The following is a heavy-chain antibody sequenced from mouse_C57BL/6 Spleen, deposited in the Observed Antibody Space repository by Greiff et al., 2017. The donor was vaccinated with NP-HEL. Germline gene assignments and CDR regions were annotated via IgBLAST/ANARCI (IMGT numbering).Heavy chain of an antibody. D-gene: IGHD4-1*01. CDR1: GYNFTSYW. Sequence: QVHVKQPGAELVRPGSSVKLSCKASGYNFTSYWMHWVKQRPIQGLEWIGNIDPSDSETHYNQKFKDKATLTVDKASSAVYMQLSSRASGDFAVDSCAGGSGMGDWGQGTTLTVSS. J-gene: IGHJ2*01. CDR3: AGGSGMGD. V-gene: IGHV1-52*01. CDR2: IDPSDSET.